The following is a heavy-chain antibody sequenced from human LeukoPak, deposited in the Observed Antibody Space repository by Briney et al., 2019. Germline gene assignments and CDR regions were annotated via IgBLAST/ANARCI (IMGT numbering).Heavy chain of an antibody. CDR1: GGSISSYY. D-gene: IGHD3-22*01. CDR3: ARSSGYYDAFDL. Sequence: SETLSLTCTVSGGSISSYYWSWIRQPPGKGLEWIGYIYYSGSTNYNPSPKSRVTISVDTSKNQFSLKLSSVTAADTAVYYCARSSGYYDAFDLWGQGTMVTVSS. V-gene: IGHV4-59*08. CDR2: IYYSGST. J-gene: IGHJ3*01.